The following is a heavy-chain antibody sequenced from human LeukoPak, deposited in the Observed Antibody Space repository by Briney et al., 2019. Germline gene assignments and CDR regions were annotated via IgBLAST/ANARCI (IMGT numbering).Heavy chain of an antibody. J-gene: IGHJ6*02. V-gene: IGHV4-31*03. CDR1: GGSISSSGYY. D-gene: IGHD1-14*01. Sequence: SETLSLTCTVSGGSISSSGYYWHWLRQHPGKGLEWIGYIYHSGSTYYNPSLKSRVIISADTSKNQLSLKLSSVTAADTAVYYCARAELSHRGYHYGMDVWGQGATVSVS. CDR3: ARAELSHRGYHYGMDV. CDR2: IYHSGST.